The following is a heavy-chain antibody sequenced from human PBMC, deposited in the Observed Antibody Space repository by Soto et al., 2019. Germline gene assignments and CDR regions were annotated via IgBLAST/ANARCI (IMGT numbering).Heavy chain of an antibody. CDR2: ISSSSSYT. CDR1: GFTFSDYY. V-gene: IGHV3-11*05. CDR3: ARGYIVATIVPISH. Sequence: GGSLRLSCAASGFTFSDYYMSWIRRAPGKGLEWVSYISSSSSYTNYADSVKGRFTISRDNAKNSLYLQMNSLRAEDTAVYYCARGYIVATIVPISHWGQGTLVTVSS. J-gene: IGHJ4*02. D-gene: IGHD5-12*01.